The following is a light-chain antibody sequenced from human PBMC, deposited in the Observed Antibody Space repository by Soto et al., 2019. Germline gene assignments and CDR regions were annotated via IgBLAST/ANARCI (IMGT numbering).Light chain of an antibody. Sequence: QSALTQPRSVSGSPGQSVTISCTGTSSDVGGYNYVSWFQQHPGKVPKLMIYNVSKRPSGVPDRFSGSKSGNTASLTISGLQAEDEADYYCCSYAGSYTLFGGGTKVTVL. CDR2: NVS. J-gene: IGLJ2*01. V-gene: IGLV2-11*01. CDR1: SSDVGGYNY. CDR3: CSYAGSYTL.